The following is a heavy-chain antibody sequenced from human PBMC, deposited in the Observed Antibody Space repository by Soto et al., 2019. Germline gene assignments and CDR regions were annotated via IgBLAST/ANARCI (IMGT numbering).Heavy chain of an antibody. J-gene: IGHJ4*02. V-gene: IGHV1-2*02. CDR2: INPTTGGT. CDR1: GYRLTEYY. D-gene: IGHD2-8*01. Sequence: GSVKGSFKASGYRLTEYYLHWVRQAPGQGLEWMGWINPTTGGTTYAQKFEGRVTMTRYRSVNTAYMELSRLRSDDTALYFCARASGSPLKVYAPLGFWGQGSMVTVSS. CDR3: ARASGSPLKVYAPLGF.